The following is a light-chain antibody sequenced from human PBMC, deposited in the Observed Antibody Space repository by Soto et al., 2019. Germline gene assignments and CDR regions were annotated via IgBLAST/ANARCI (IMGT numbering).Light chain of an antibody. CDR3: QQYNNGPRT. V-gene: IGKV3-15*01. Sequence: ERVMTQSPATLSVSPGERATLSCRASQSVSSNLAWYQQKPGQAPRLLIYGASTRATGIPARFSGSGSGTEFTLTLSSLQSEDFAAYYCQQYNNGPRTFGQGTKVDIK. CDR1: QSVSSN. J-gene: IGKJ1*01. CDR2: GAS.